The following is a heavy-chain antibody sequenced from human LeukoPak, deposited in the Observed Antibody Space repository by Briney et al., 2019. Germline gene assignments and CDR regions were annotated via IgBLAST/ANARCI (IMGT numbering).Heavy chain of an antibody. CDR3: ARSPVIAAAAYFDY. J-gene: IGHJ4*02. Sequence: SETLSLTCTVSGGSISSHYWSWIRQPPGKGLEWIGYIYYSGSTNYNPSLKSRVTISVDTSKNQFSLKLSSVTAADTAVYYCARSPVIAAAAYFDYWGQGTLVTVSS. V-gene: IGHV4-59*08. D-gene: IGHD6-13*01. CDR2: IYYSGST. CDR1: GGSISSHY.